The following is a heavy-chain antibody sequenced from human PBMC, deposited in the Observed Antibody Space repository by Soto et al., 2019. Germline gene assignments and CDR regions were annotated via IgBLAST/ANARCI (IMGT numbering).Heavy chain of an antibody. V-gene: IGHV3-21*01. Sequence: EVQLVESGGGLVKPGGSLRLSCAASGFTFSSYCMNWVRQAPGKGLEWVSYIISSSSYIYYANSVKGRFTISRDNAKNCLYLQVTTLKAEDRGVYCCERDRSSGWYNDSFVTRGLGRMVTVS. CDR2: IISSSSYI. J-gene: IGHJ3*02. CDR1: GFTFSSYC. D-gene: IGHD6-19*01. CDR3: ERDRSSGWYNDSFVT.